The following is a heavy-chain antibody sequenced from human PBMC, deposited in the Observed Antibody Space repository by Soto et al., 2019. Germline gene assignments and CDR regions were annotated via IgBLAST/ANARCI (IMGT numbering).Heavy chain of an antibody. J-gene: IGHJ4*02. CDR3: ARDGKLLSRFFDY. D-gene: IGHD3-10*01. Sequence: QVQLVQSGAEVKKPGASVKVSCKASGYSFTTYPIHWVRQAPGQGLEWMGWINAGNGDTKYSQEFQGRVTITRDTSASSAHMELSSLSSEDTAVYYCARDGKLLSRFFDYWGQGTLVTVSS. V-gene: IGHV1-3*01. CDR1: GYSFTTYP. CDR2: INAGNGDT.